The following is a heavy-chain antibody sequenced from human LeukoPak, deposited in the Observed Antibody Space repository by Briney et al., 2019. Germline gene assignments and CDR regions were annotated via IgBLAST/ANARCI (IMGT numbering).Heavy chain of an antibody. CDR2: ISAYNGNT. Sequence: ASVKVSCKASGYTFTSYDISWVRQAPGQGLEWMGWISAYNGNTNYAQKLQGRVTMTTDTSTSTAYMELRSLRSDDTAVYYCARAAAYCGGDCPGYYYYYYMDVWGKGTTVTVSS. V-gene: IGHV1-18*01. CDR3: ARAAAYCGGDCPGYYYYYYMDV. D-gene: IGHD2-21*01. CDR1: GYTFTSYD. J-gene: IGHJ6*03.